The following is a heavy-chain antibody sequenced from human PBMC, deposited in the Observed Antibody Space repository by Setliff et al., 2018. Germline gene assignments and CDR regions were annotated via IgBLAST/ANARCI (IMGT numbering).Heavy chain of an antibody. J-gene: IGHJ4*02. CDR1: GFTFSSYA. CDR2: ISGSGGST. D-gene: IGHD3-3*01. Sequence: PGGSLRLSCAASGFTFSSYAMSWVRQAPGKGLEWVSAISGSGGSTYYADSVKGRFTISRDNSKNTIYLQMNDLRLDDMAVYYCARDGYDYYFDYWGQGALVTVSS. CDR3: ARDGYDYYFDY. V-gene: IGHV3-23*01.